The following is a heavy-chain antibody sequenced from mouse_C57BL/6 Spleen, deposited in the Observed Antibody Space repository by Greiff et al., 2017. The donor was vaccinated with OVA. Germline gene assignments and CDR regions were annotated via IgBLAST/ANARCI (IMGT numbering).Heavy chain of an antibody. CDR2: IDPANGNT. CDR3: ARYGYPYAMDY. V-gene: IGHV14-3*01. D-gene: IGHD2-2*01. Sequence: VQLKESVAELVRPGASVKLSCTASGFNIKNTYMYWVKQRPEQGLEWIGRIDPANGNTKYAPKFQGKATITADTSSNTAYLQLSSLTSEDTAIYYCARYGYPYAMDYWGQGTSVTVSS. J-gene: IGHJ4*01. CDR1: GFNIKNTY.